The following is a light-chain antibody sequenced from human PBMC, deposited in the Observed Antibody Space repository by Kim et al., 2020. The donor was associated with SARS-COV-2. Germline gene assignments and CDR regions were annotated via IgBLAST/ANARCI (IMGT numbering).Light chain of an antibody. J-gene: IGLJ1*01. Sequence: GQSITLSCTAASRDVGSSHVVSWYQQHPVNAPKLMFYDVSYRPSGVSNRFSGSKSGNTASLTISGLQAEDEADYYCSSYSTSTTLLFGAGTKVTVL. CDR2: DVS. CDR1: SRDVGSSHV. V-gene: IGLV2-14*03. CDR3: SSYSTSTTLL.